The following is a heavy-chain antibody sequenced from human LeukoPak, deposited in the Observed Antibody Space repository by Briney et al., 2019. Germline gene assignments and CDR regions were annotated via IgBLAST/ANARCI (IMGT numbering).Heavy chain of an antibody. CDR3: AKGRNYGDYEAIFDY. J-gene: IGHJ4*02. Sequence: PGGSLRLSCAASGFTFSSYAMSWVRQAPGKGLEWVSAISGSGGSTYCADSVKGRFTISRDNSKNTLYLQMNSLRAEDTAVYYCAKGRNYGDYEAIFDYWGQGTLVTVSS. V-gene: IGHV3-23*01. CDR2: ISGSGGST. D-gene: IGHD4-17*01. CDR1: GFTFSSYA.